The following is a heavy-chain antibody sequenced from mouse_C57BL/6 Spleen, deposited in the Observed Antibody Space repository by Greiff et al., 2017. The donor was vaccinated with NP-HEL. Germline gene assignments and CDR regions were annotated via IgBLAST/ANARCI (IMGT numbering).Heavy chain of an antibody. Sequence: VQLQQSDAELVKPGASVKISCKVSGYTFTDHTIHWMKQRPEQGLEWIGYIYPRDGSTKYNEKFKGKATLTADKSSSTAYMQLNSLTSEDSAVYFCARWKLYYGSSYAMDYWGQGTSVTVSS. CDR3: ARWKLYYGSSYAMDY. V-gene: IGHV1-78*01. CDR1: GYTFTDHT. D-gene: IGHD1-1*01. CDR2: IYPRDGST. J-gene: IGHJ4*01.